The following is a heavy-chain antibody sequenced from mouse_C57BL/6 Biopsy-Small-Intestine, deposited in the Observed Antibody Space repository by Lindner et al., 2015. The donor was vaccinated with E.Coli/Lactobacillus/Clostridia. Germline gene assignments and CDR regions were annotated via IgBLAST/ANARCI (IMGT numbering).Heavy chain of an antibody. CDR1: GYTFTDYN. D-gene: IGHD2-2*01. Sequence: VQLQESGPELVKPGASAKMSCKASGYTFTDYNMHWVKQSHGKSLEWIGYINPNNGGTSYNQKFKGKATLTVNKSSSTAYMELRSLTSEDSAVYYCAAYGYDFDYWGQGTTLTVSS. J-gene: IGHJ2*01. CDR2: INPNNGGT. CDR3: AAYGYDFDY. V-gene: IGHV1-22*01.